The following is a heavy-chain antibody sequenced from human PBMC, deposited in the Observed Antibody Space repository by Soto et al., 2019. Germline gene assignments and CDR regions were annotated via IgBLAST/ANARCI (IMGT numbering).Heavy chain of an antibody. J-gene: IGHJ4*02. D-gene: IGHD3-3*01. CDR3: AKDLGYDFWSGYHSFAD. CDR1: GFTFSSYG. Sequence: GGSLRLSCAASGFTFSSYGMHGVRQAPGKGLEWVAVISSDGSNKYYADSVKGRFTISRDNSKNTLYLQMNSLRAEDTAVYYCAKDLGYDFWSGYHSFADWGQGTLVTVSS. V-gene: IGHV3-30*18. CDR2: ISSDGSNK.